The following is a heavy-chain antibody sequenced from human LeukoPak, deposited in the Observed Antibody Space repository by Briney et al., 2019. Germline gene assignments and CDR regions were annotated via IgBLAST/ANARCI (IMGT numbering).Heavy chain of an antibody. CDR2: IYYRGTT. CDR3: ARGPLSYCNSATCYANWFDS. V-gene: IGHV4-59*11. CDR1: GGSISNLY. J-gene: IGHJ5*01. D-gene: IGHD2-2*01. Sequence: SETLSLTCTVSGGSISNLYWSWIRQPPGKGLEWIAYIYYRGTTHYNPSLKGRVTISLDTSKSQFPLELSSVTAADTAVYYCARGPLSYCNSATCYANWFDSWGQGALVTVSS.